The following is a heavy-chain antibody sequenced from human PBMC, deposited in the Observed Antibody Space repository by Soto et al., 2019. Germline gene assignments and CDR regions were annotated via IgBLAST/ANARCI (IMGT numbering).Heavy chain of an antibody. CDR2: INAGNGNT. Sequence: QVKLVQSGAEVKKPGASVKVSCKASGYTFTSYAMHWVRQAPGQRLEWMGWINAGNGNTKYSQNFEGRVTITRDTSESTAYMELISLRSKDTAVYYCARPIRGAGEYRGQETLVTVSS. CDR3: ARPIRGAGEY. D-gene: IGHD7-27*01. CDR1: GYTFTSYA. V-gene: IGHV1-3*01. J-gene: IGHJ4*02.